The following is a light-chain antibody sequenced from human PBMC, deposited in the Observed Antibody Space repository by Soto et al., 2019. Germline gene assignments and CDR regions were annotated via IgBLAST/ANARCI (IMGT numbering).Light chain of an antibody. V-gene: IGKV1-39*01. CDR1: QSISRN. CDR2: IAS. J-gene: IGKJ5*01. CDR3: QQTYSTPLT. Sequence: DIQVTQTQSSLPASVGDRATITCRPSQSISRNLNGYQQKHGKDPKRLINIASSLQSGVPSRFSGSGAGTDFTLTISNVQPEDFLTDYCQQTYSTPLTFGQGTILEIK.